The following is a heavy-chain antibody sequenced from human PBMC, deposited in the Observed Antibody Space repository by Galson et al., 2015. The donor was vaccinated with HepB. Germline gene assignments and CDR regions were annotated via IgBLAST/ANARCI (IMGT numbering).Heavy chain of an antibody. CDR1: GFTFSNYG. CDR3: AKDTAGRFVVNYRGYYFDD. J-gene: IGHJ4*02. CDR2: VSHDGSYK. D-gene: IGHD4-11*01. Sequence: SLRLSCAASGFTFSNYGMNWVRQAPGKGLEWVALVSHDGSYKSYTESVKGRFTSFRDNSKGTLYLQMNSLRPEDTAVYYCAKDTAGRFVVNYRGYYFDDWGQGTLVTVSS. V-gene: IGHV3-30*18.